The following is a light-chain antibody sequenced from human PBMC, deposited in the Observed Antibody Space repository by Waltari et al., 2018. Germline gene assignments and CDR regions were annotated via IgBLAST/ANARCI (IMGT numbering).Light chain of an antibody. CDR1: QTVNRN. Sequence: EIVMTQSTATLSVSPGERATPLCRATQTVNRNLACYQQKPGQAPRLLIYGASLRATGIPARFSGSGSGTEFTLNISSLQSEDFAVYSCQQYSDWCPLTFGPGTKVDIK. CDR2: GAS. J-gene: IGKJ3*01. V-gene: IGKV3-15*01. CDR3: QQYSDWCPLT.